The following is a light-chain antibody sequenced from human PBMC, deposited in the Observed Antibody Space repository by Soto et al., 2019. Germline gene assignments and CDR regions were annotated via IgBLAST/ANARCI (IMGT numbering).Light chain of an antibody. CDR2: DNS. Sequence: QSVLTQPPSVSGAPGQRVTISCTGSSSNIGAGYDVHWYQQLPGTAPKLLIFDNSNRPSGVPDRISGSRSGTSASLAITGRQAEDEADYYCQSYDSSLSGSVVFGGGTQLTVL. CDR3: QSYDSSLSGSVV. J-gene: IGLJ2*01. CDR1: SSNIGAGYD. V-gene: IGLV1-40*01.